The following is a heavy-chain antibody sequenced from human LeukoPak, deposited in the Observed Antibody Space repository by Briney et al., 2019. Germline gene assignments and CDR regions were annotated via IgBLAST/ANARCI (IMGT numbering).Heavy chain of an antibody. J-gene: IGHJ4*02. CDR2: IYYSGST. CDR1: GGSVSSGSYY. D-gene: IGHD3-10*01. CDR3: ARDGWFGEGDYFDY. Sequence: SETLSLTCTVSGGSVSSGSYYWSWIRQPPGKGLEWIGYIYYSGSTNYNPSLKSRFTISEDTSKNQFSLKLSSVTAADTAVYYCARDGWFGEGDYFDYWGQGTLVTVSS. V-gene: IGHV4-61*01.